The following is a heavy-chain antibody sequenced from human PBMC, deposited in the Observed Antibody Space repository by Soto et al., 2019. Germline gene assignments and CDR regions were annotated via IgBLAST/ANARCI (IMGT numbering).Heavy chain of an antibody. D-gene: IGHD3-10*01. J-gene: IGHJ6*02. CDR3: ATVPKMVRGVIDSYYGMGV. CDR1: GFTFSDYY. Sequence: GGSLRLSCAASGFTFSDYYMSWIRQAPGKGLEWVSYISSSGSTIYYADSVKGRFTISRDNAKNSLYLQMNSLRAEDTAVYYCATVPKMVRGVIDSYYGMGVWGQAPTVPVSS. CDR2: ISSSGSTI. V-gene: IGHV3-11*01.